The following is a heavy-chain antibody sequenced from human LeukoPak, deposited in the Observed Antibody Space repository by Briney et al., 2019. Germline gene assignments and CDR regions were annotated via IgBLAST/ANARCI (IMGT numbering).Heavy chain of an antibody. D-gene: IGHD6-13*01. CDR1: GYSISSGYY. J-gene: IGHJ6*02. CDR3: ARDRHPRQQLAHYGMDV. CDR2: VYRSGNT. Sequence: SETLSLTCTVSGYSISSGYYWDWIRQPPGKGLEWLGSVYRSGNTYYNPSLKSRVTISIDTSKNLFSLKLTSVTAADTAVYYCARDRHPRQQLAHYGMDVWGQGTTVTVSS. V-gene: IGHV4-38-2*02.